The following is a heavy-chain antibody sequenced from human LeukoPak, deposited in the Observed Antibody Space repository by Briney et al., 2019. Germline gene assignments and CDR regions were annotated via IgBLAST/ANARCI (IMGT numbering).Heavy chain of an antibody. J-gene: IGHJ6*02. V-gene: IGHV3-23*01. D-gene: IGHD6-19*01. CDR3: AKGGSGSLGGMDV. CDR1: GFTFSSYS. Sequence: GGSLRLSCAASGFTFSSYSMSWVRQAPGKGLEWVSGISGSGVSTYYADSVKGRFTISGDNSNNTLYLQMNSLRAEDTAVYNCAKGGSGSLGGMDVWGQGTTVTVSS. CDR2: ISGSGVST.